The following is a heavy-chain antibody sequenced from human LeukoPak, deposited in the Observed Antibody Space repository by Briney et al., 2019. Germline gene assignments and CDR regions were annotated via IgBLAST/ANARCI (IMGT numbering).Heavy chain of an antibody. V-gene: IGHV1-69*13. Sequence: ASVKVSCKASGGTFSSYAISWVRQAPGQGLEWMGGIIPIFGTANYAQKFQGRVTITADESTSTAYMELSSLRSEDTAVYYCARDRMATIPRSFNWFDPWGQGTLVTVSS. D-gene: IGHD5-12*01. CDR2: IIPIFGTA. J-gene: IGHJ5*02. CDR3: ARDRMATIPRSFNWFDP. CDR1: GGTFSSYA.